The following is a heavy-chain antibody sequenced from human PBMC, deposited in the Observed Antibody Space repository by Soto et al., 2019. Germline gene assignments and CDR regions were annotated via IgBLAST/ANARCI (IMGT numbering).Heavy chain of an antibody. D-gene: IGHD2-15*01. Sequence: QITLKESGPTLVKPTQTLTLTCTFSGFSLSTSGVGVGWIRQPPGKALEWLALIYWDDDKRYSPSLKSRLTTXKXTXXNQVVLTMTNMDPVDTATYYCAHEVVAATVNWFDPWGQGTLVTVSS. CDR2: IYWDDDK. J-gene: IGHJ5*02. CDR1: GFSLSTSGVG. CDR3: AHEVVAATVNWFDP. V-gene: IGHV2-5*02.